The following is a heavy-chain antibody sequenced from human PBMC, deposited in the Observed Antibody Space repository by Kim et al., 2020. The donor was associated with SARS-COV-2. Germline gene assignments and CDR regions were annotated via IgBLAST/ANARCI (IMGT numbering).Heavy chain of an antibody. CDR2: T. V-gene: IGHV4-34*01. J-gene: IGHJ6*02. CDR3: ARDYYYYGMDV. Sequence: THYTPSLKGRVTISVDTSKNQFSLKLSSVTAADTAVYYCARDYYYYGMDVWGQGTTVTVSS.